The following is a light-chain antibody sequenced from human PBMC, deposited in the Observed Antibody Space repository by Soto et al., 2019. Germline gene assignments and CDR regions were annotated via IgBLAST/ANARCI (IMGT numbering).Light chain of an antibody. Sequence: QSVLTQPPSASVTPGQSVTISCSGSTSNIGSKTVSWYQQVPGAAPKLLIYSTNQWPSGVPDRFSGSKSGTSASLTISGLQSEDEADYYCATWDDSLNGLYVFGPGTKVTV. CDR2: STN. CDR3: ATWDDSLNGLYV. CDR1: TSNIGSKT. V-gene: IGLV1-44*01. J-gene: IGLJ1*01.